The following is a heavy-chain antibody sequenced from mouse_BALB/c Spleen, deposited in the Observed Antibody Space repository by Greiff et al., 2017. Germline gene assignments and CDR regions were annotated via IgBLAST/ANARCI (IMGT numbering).Heavy chain of an antibody. D-gene: IGHD2-4*01. CDR3: ARPAYYDYDYAMDY. V-gene: IGHV1-54*01. Sequence: QVHVKQSGAELVRPGTSVKVSCKASGYAFTNYLIEWVKQRPGQGLEWIGVINPGSGGTNYNEKFKGKATLTADKSSSTAYMQLSSLTSDDSAVYFCARPAYYDYDYAMDYWGQGTSVTVSS. CDR1: GYAFTNYL. J-gene: IGHJ4*01. CDR2: INPGSGGT.